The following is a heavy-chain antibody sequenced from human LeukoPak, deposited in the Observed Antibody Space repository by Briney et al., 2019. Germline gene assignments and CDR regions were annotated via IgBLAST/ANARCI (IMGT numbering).Heavy chain of an antibody. Sequence: PSETLSLTCAVYVGSFSGYSWSWIRQPPGKGLEWIGEINHSGSTNYNPSLKSRVTISIDTSNNQFSMKLSSVTAADTAVYYCARRGLTYYYGSERNYFDYWGQGTLVTVSS. CDR1: VGSFSGYS. CDR2: INHSGST. D-gene: IGHD3-10*01. J-gene: IGHJ4*02. CDR3: ARRGLTYYYGSERNYFDY. V-gene: IGHV4-34*01.